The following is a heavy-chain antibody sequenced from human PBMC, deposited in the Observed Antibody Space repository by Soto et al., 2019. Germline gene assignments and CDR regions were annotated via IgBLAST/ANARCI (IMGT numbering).Heavy chain of an antibody. CDR3: ARDTDIVVVVAATLDY. CDR1: GYTFTSYG. D-gene: IGHD2-15*01. J-gene: IGHJ4*02. Sequence: ASVKVSCKASGYTFTSYGISWVRQAPGQGLEWMGWISAYNGNTNYAQKLQGRVTMTTDTSTSTAYMELRSLRSDDTAVYYCARDTDIVVVVAATLDYWGQGTLVTVSS. V-gene: IGHV1-18*01. CDR2: ISAYNGNT.